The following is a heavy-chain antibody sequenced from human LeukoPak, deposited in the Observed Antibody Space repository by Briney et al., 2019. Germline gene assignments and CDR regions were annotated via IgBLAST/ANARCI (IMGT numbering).Heavy chain of an antibody. CDR1: GDSITSAEYS. V-gene: IGHV4-61*02. J-gene: IGHJ4*02. Sequence: SETLSLTCTVSGDSITSAEYSWNWTRQPAGEGLEWIGRVSTSGKTFYNPSLNSRVTISLDTSKKQFSLKLSTVTAADTAVYYCARDRLIWFGEFNYWGQGTLVTVSS. CDR2: VSTSGKT. D-gene: IGHD3-10*01. CDR3: ARDRLIWFGEFNY.